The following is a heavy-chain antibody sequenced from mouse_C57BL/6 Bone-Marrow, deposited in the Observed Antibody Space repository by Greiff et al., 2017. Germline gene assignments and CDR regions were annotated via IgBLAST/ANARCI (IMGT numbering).Heavy chain of an antibody. J-gene: IGHJ2*01. V-gene: IGHV1-5*01. Sequence: VQLKQSGPVLARPGASVKMSCKTSGYTFTSYWMHWVKQRPGQGLEWIWAIYPGNSDTSYNQKFKGKAKLTAVTSASTAYMELSSLTNEDSAVYYFTKGFYYYGSSYDYWGQGTTLTVSS. D-gene: IGHD1-1*01. CDR3: TKGFYYYGSSYDY. CDR1: GYTFTSYW. CDR2: IYPGNSDT.